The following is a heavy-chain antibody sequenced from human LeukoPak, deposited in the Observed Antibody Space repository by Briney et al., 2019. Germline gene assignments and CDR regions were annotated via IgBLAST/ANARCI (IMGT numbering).Heavy chain of an antibody. CDR2: ISVYNGNK. V-gene: IGHV1-18*01. J-gene: IGHJ4*02. Sequence: ASVKVSCKASGYTFNSYGITWVRQAPGQGLEWMGWISVYNGNKNYAQKFQGRVTMTTDTSTSTLYMEVRSLRSDDTAVYYCARDNGYKSVDYWGQGTLVTVSS. D-gene: IGHD1-14*01. CDR1: GYTFNSYG. CDR3: ARDNGYKSVDY.